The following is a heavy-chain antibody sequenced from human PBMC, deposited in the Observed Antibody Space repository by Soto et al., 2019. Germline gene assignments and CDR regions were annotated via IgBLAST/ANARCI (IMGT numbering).Heavy chain of an antibody. Sequence: GESLKISCKGFGYSFTGYSISWVRQMPRKGLEWMGIIYPGDSDTRYSPSVQGQITIPADKSITTAPPQWGTQKASDTAMYYCAAHSPIAANDYWGQGTLVTVSS. J-gene: IGHJ4*02. CDR1: GYSFTGYS. V-gene: IGHV5-51*01. CDR2: IYPGDSDT. D-gene: IGHD6-13*01. CDR3: AAHSPIAANDY.